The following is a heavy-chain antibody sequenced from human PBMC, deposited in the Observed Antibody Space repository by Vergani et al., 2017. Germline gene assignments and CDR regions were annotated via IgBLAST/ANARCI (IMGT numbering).Heavy chain of an antibody. CDR2: IIPIFGTA. D-gene: IGHD3-22*01. V-gene: IGHV1-69*12. CDR1: GGTFSSYA. CDR3: ARANHYYDSSGYAEFDY. J-gene: IGHJ4*02. Sequence: QVQLVQSGAGVKKPGSSVKVSCKASGGTFSSYAISWVRQAPGQGLEWMGGIIPIFGTANYAQKFQGRVTITADESTSTAYMELSSLRSEDTAVYYCARANHYYDSSGYAEFDYWGQGTLVTVSS.